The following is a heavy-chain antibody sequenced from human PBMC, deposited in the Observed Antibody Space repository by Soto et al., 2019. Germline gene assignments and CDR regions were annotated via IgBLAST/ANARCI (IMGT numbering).Heavy chain of an antibody. J-gene: IGHJ4*02. CDR1: GFTFSSYA. V-gene: IGHV3-30-3*01. Sequence: PGGSLRLSCAASGFTFSSYAMHWVRQAPGKGLEWVAVISYDGSNKYYADSVKGRFTISRDNSKNTLYLQMNSLRAEDTAVYYCAREKLQTPYYYGSGYFDYWGQGTLVTVSS. D-gene: IGHD3-10*01. CDR3: AREKLQTPYYYGSGYFDY. CDR2: ISYDGSNK.